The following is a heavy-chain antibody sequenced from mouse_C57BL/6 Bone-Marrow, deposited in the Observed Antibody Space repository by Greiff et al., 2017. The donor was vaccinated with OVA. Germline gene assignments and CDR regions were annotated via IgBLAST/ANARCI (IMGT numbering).Heavy chain of an antibody. CDR3: ARTRYDCYYAFDY. D-gene: IGHD2-3*01. CDR1: GYAFSNSW. CDR2: IYPGDGDT. Sequence: QVQLKESGPELVKPGASVKISCKASGYAFSNSWMNWVKQRPGKGLEWIGRIYPGDGDTNYNGKFKGKATLTADKSSSTAYMQLSRLTSEDSAVYFCARTRYDCYYAFDYWGQGTTVTVSS. V-gene: IGHV1-82*01. J-gene: IGHJ2*01.